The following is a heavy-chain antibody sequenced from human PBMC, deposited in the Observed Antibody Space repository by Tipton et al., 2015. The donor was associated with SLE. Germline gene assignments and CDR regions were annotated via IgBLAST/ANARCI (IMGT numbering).Heavy chain of an antibody. CDR2: IYYSGST. D-gene: IGHD1-26*01. J-gene: IGHJ4*02. V-gene: IGHV4-59*08. CDR1: GGSISNYY. Sequence: GLVKPSETLSLTCTVSGGSISNYYWSWIRQPPGKRLEWIANIYYSGSTNYNPSLKSRVTISVDTSKNQFSLKLSSVTAADTAMYYCARHFHDGTHSVYFDYWGQGTLVTVSS. CDR3: ARHFHDGTHSVYFDY.